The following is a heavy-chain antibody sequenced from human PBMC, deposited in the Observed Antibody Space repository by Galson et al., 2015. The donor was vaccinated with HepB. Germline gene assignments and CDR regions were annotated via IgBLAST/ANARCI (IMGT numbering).Heavy chain of an antibody. CDR3: ARTDFYASGSFHH. CDR2: ITSSSGTI. D-gene: IGHD3-10*01. J-gene: IGHJ4*02. Sequence: SLRLSCAASGFTFSSYVMNWVRQAPGKGLEWVSYITSSSGTISYADSVKGRFTISRDNAKNSLYLQMNSLRDEDTSVYYCARTDFYASGSFHHWGRGTLVTVSS. V-gene: IGHV3-48*02. CDR1: GFTFSSYV.